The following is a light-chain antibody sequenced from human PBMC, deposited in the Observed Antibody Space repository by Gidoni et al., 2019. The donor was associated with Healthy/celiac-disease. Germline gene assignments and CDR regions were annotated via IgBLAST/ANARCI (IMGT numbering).Light chain of an antibody. CDR1: QSVLYSSNNKNY. Sequence: DIVMNQSPDSLAESLGERATINCKSSQSVLYSSNNKNYLAWYQQKPGQPPKLLIYWASTRESGVPDRFSGSGSGTDFTLTISSLQAEDVAVYYCQQYYSTPFTFGPGTKVDIK. J-gene: IGKJ3*01. CDR2: WAS. CDR3: QQYYSTPFT. V-gene: IGKV4-1*01.